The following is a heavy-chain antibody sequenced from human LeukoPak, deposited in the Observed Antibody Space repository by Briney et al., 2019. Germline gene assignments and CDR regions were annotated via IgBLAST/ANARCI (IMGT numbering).Heavy chain of an antibody. D-gene: IGHD6-19*01. V-gene: IGHV3-23*01. CDR2: ISGSGGST. CDR1: GFTFSSYA. CDR3: AKVYSAGWYPGYFDY. J-gene: IGHJ4*02. Sequence: PGGSLRLSCAASGFTFSSYAMSWVRQAPGKGLEWVSAISGSGGSTFYADSVKGRFTISRDNSKNTLYLQMNSLRAEDTAVYYCAKVYSAGWYPGYFDYWGQGTLVIVSS.